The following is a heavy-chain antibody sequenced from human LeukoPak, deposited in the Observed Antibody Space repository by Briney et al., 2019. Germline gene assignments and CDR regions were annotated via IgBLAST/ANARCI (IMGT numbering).Heavy chain of an antibody. Sequence: GGSLRLSCAASGFTFSSYWMSWVRQAPGKGLEWVANIKQDGSEKYYVDSVKGRFTISRDNAKNSLNLQMNSLRAEDTAVYYCARDRREIKLWPREYYYFYMDVWGKGTTVTISS. CDR2: IKQDGSEK. D-gene: IGHD5-18*01. CDR1: GFTFSSYW. J-gene: IGHJ6*03. V-gene: IGHV3-7*01. CDR3: ARDRREIKLWPREYYYFYMDV.